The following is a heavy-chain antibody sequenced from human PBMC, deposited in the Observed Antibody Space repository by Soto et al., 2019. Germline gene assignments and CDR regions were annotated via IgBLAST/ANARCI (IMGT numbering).Heavy chain of an antibody. V-gene: IGHV1-18*01. J-gene: IGHJ4*02. CDR1: GYTFINYH. D-gene: IGHD5-12*01. CDR3: AKSPRGEMATD. CDR2: INTYHGMT. Sequence: QVQLVQSGGEVKKPGASVTVSCKASGYTFINYHITWVRQAPGQGLEWMAWINTYHGMTDYAQRFQGRVTMTRDTSPSTAYMELRNLGSDDTAVYFCAKSPRGEMATDWGQGALVTVSS.